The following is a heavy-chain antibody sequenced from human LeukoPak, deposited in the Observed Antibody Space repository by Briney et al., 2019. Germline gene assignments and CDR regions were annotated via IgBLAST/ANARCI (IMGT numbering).Heavy chain of an antibody. CDR2: MNPNSGNT. J-gene: IGHJ3*02. V-gene: IGHV1-8*03. CDR3: ARTLSYYYDSSGYVDAFDI. D-gene: IGHD3-22*01. Sequence: ASVKVSCKASGYTFTSYDINWVRQATGQGLEWMGWMNPNSGNTGYAQKFQGRVTITRNTSISTAYMELSSLRSEDTAVYYCARTLSYYYDSSGYVDAFDIWGQGTMVTVSS. CDR1: GYTFTSYD.